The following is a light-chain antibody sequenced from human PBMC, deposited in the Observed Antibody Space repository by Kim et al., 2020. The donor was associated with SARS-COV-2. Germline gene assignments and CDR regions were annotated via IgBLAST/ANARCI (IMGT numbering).Light chain of an antibody. CDR2: AAS. J-gene: IGKJ1*01. CDR1: QGIGND. V-gene: IGKV1-6*01. CDR3: LHDYSYPRT. Sequence: AVQMTQSPSSLSASVGDRVTITCRASQGIGNDLGWYQQKPGKAPELLIYAASSLQSGVPSRFSGSGSGTHFTLTISSLQPEDFATYYCLHDYSYPRTFGQGTKVDIK.